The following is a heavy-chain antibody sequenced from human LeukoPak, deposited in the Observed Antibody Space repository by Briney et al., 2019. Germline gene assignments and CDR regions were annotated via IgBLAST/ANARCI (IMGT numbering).Heavy chain of an antibody. CDR1: GASIRSHF. CDR2: IFHSGDT. J-gene: IGHJ5*02. D-gene: IGHD1-26*01. Sequence: PSETLPLTCNVSGASIRSHFWSWLRQSPGKRLEYIGHIFHSGDTDYNPSLTNRATISLDTPKNQISLNLRSVTAADTAMYYCARGSGSPRFDPWGQGTLVTVSS. CDR3: ARGSGSPRFDP. V-gene: IGHV4-59*11.